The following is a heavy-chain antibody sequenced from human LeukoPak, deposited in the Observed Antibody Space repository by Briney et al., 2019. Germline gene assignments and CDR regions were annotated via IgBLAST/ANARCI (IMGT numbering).Heavy chain of an antibody. V-gene: IGHV4-4*07. J-gene: IGHJ5*02. CDR1: GGPIRNYY. D-gene: IGHD6-19*01. Sequence: SETLSLTCTVSGGPIRNYYWSWIRQPAGVGLGWIGRIHSSGSTNYNPSLKSRVTMSVDTSKNQFSLKLTSVTAADTAVYYCARGLAVGYHWFDPWGQGTLVTVSS. CDR3: ARGLAVGYHWFDP. CDR2: IHSSGST.